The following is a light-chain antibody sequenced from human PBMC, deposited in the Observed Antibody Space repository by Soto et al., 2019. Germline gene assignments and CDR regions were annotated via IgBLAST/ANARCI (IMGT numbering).Light chain of an antibody. CDR3: QQRRNWPLT. CDR2: GAS. CDR1: HSVSSN. J-gene: IGKJ4*01. Sequence: EIVLTQSPATLSFSPGERATLSCRASHSVSSNLAWYQQKPGQAPRLLIYGASNRATGIPARFSGSGSGTDFTLTISSLEPEDFAVYYCQQRRNWPLTFGGGTKVEIK. V-gene: IGKV3-11*01.